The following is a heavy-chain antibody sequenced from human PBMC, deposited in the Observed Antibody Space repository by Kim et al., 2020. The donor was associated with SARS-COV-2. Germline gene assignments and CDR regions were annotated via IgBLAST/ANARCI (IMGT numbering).Heavy chain of an antibody. CDR3: TRHSSSWYKDAFDI. D-gene: IGHD6-13*01. CDR2: IRSKAYGGTT. V-gene: IGHV3-49*04. Sequence: GGSLRLSCTASGFTFGDYAMSWVRQAPGKGLEWVGFIRSKAYGGTTEYAASVKGRFTISRDDSKSIAYLQMNSLKTEDTAVYYCTRHSSSWYKDAFDIWGQGTMVTVSS. J-gene: IGHJ3*02. CDR1: GFTFGDYA.